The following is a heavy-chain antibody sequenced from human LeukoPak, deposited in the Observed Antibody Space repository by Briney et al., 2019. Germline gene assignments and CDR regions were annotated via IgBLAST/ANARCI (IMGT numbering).Heavy chain of an antibody. CDR1: GGSISSYY. CDR3: ARENSGSYREFDY. D-gene: IGHD1-26*01. Sequence: SETLSLTCTVSGGSISSYYWSWIRQPAGKGLEWIGRIYTSGSTNYNASLKSRVSMLVDTSKNQFSLKLSSVTDADTAVFYCARENSGSYREFDYWGQGTLVTVSS. J-gene: IGHJ4*02. V-gene: IGHV4-4*07. CDR2: IYTSGST.